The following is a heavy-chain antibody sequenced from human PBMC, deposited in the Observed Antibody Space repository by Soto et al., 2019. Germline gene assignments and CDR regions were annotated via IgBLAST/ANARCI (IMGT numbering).Heavy chain of an antibody. Sequence: EVQRVESGGGLVKPGGSLRLSCAASGFTFSTYSMNWVRQAPGKGLEWVSSISSSSSYIYYADSVKGRFTISRDNAKNSLYLQMNSLRAEDTAVYYCARYDSSGYYWPYYYYGMDVWGQGTTVTVSS. V-gene: IGHV3-21*01. CDR2: ISSSSSYI. CDR1: GFTFSTYS. CDR3: ARYDSSGYYWPYYYYGMDV. J-gene: IGHJ6*02. D-gene: IGHD3-22*01.